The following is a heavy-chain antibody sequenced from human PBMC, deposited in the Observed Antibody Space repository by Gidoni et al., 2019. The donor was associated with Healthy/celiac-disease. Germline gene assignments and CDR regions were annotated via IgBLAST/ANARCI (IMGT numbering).Heavy chain of an antibody. CDR3: ARGRTSGSKQGGWFDP. CDR1: GGSFSGYY. Sequence: QVQLQQWGAGLLKPSETLSLTCAVYGGSFSGYYWSWIRQPPGKGLEWIGEINHSGSTNYNPSLKSRVTISVDTSKNQFSLKLSSVTAADTAVYYCARGRTSGSKQGGWFDPWGQGTLVTVSS. V-gene: IGHV4-34*01. CDR2: INHSGST. D-gene: IGHD1-26*01. J-gene: IGHJ5*02.